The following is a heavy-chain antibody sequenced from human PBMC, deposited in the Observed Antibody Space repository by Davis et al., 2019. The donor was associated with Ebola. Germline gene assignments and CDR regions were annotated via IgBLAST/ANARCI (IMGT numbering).Heavy chain of an antibody. CDR3: AREGYSYGIPQGGYYGMDV. J-gene: IGHJ6*02. V-gene: IGHV4-59*12. CDR2: IYYSGST. Sequence: PSETLSLTCTVSGGSISSYYWSWIRQPPGKGLEWIGYIYYSGSTNYNPSLKSRVTISVDTSENQFSLKLSAVTAADTAVYYCAREGYSYGIPQGGYYGMDVWGQGTTVTVSS. D-gene: IGHD5-18*01. CDR1: GGSISSYY.